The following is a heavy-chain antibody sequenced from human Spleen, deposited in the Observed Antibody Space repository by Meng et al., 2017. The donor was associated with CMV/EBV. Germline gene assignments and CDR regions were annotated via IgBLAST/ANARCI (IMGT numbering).Heavy chain of an antibody. CDR3: ARRQGYCSGGSCYEYNFYY. V-gene: IGHV4-4*07. J-gene: IGHJ4*02. CDR2: IYTSGST. D-gene: IGHD2-15*01. CDR1: GGSISSYY. Sequence: GSLRLSCTVSGGSISSYYWSWIRQPAGKGLEWIGRIYTSGSTNYNPSLKSGVTMSVDTSKNQFSLKLSSVTAADTAVYCCARRQGYCSGGSCYEYNFYYWGQGALVTVSS.